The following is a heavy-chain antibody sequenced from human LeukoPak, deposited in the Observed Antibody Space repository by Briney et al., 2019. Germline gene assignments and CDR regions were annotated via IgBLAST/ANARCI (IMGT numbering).Heavy chain of an antibody. D-gene: IGHD2-2*01. V-gene: IGHV4-39*01. CDR1: GGSISTSSYY. J-gene: IGHJ5*02. Sequence: PSETLSLTCTVSGGSISTSSYYWGWIRQPPGKGLEWIGSIYYSGSTDYNSSLKSRVSISVDTAKNQFSLKLSSVTAADTAVYYCARRRAAIVKWFDPWGQGTLVTVSS. CDR3: ARRRAAIVKWFDP. CDR2: IYYSGST.